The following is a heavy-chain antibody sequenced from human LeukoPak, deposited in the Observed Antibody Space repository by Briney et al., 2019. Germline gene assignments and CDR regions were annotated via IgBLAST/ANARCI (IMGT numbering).Heavy chain of an antibody. V-gene: IGHV3-15*01. Sequence: GGSLRLSCAASGFTFSNAWMSWVRQAPGKGLEWVGRIKSKTDGGTTDYAAPVKGRFTISRDDSKNTLYLQMNSLKTEDTAVYYCTTGYYGSGSFYYCYYGMDVWGKGTTVTVSS. CDR3: TTGYYGSGSFYYCYYGMDV. CDR1: GFTFSNAW. CDR2: IKSKTDGGTT. D-gene: IGHD3-10*01. J-gene: IGHJ6*04.